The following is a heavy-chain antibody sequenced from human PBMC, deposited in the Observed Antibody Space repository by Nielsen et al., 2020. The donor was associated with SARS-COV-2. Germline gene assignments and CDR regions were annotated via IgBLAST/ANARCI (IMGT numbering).Heavy chain of an antibody. Sequence: SGPTLVKPTETLTLTCTVSGFSLSNARMGVSWIRQPPGKALEWLAHIFSNDEKSYSTSLKSRLTISKDTSKSQVVLTMTNMDPVDTATYYCARIRGQQQLVPVYYYYMDVWGKGTTVTVSS. D-gene: IGHD6-13*01. J-gene: IGHJ6*03. CDR1: GFSLSNARMG. CDR3: ARIRGQQQLVPVYYYYMDV. CDR2: IFSNDEK. V-gene: IGHV2-26*01.